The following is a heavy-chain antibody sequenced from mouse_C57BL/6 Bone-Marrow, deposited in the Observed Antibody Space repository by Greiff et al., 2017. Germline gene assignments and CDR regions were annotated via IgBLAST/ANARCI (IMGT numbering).Heavy chain of an antibody. J-gene: IGHJ3*01. Sequence: VQLQQSDAELVKPGASVKISCEVSGYTFTDHTIHWMKQRPEQGLEWIGYIYPRDGSTKYNAKFKGKDTLTADKSSSTAYMQLNSLTSEDSAVYFCAKGYYGRGFAYWGQGTLVTVSA. D-gene: IGHD1-1*01. V-gene: IGHV1-78*01. CDR2: IYPRDGST. CDR1: GYTFTDHT. CDR3: AKGYYGRGFAY.